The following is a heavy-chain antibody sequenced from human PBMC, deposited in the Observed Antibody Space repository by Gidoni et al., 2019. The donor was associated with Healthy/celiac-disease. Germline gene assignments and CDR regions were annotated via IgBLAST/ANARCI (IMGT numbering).Heavy chain of an antibody. CDR1: VFTFSSYS. V-gene: IGHV3-48*01. CDR3: ARDRSPDSGSYPSPFDY. D-gene: IGHD1-26*01. CDR2: ISSSSRTI. J-gene: IGHJ4*02. Sequence: EVQLVESGVGVVQPGGSLRRSCASSVFTFSSYSMNWVRQAPGKGLEWVSYISSSSRTIFYADSVKCRFTISRDNAKNSLYLQMTSLRAEDTAVYYCARDRSPDSGSYPSPFDYWGQGTLVTVSS.